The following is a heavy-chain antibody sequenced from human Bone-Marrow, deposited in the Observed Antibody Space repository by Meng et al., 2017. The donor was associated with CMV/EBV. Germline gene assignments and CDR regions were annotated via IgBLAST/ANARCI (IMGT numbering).Heavy chain of an antibody. V-gene: IGHV6-1*01. Sequence: SEPLSLTCAISGDSVSSNSAAWNWIRQSPSRGLEWLGRTYCRSKWYNDYAVFVKSRITINPDTSKNQVSLQLNSVTPEDTAVYYCASGNYDFDLWGRGTLVTVSS. CDR3: ASGNYDFDL. CDR1: GDSVSSNSAA. CDR2: TYCRSKWYN. D-gene: IGHD4-11*01. J-gene: IGHJ2*01.